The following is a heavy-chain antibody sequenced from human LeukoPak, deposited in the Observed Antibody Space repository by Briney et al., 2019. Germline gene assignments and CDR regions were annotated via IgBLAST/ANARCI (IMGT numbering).Heavy chain of an antibody. CDR2: IYYNAST. J-gene: IGHJ6*02. CDR3: ASSPAEYYDFWSGDYGMDV. V-gene: IGHV4-59*07. Sequence: SVTLSLRCTVSGGSICSYYWSWIRQPPGKALEWNGYIYYNASTTYNPSLKSRVTISVDTSKTQFSLKLSSVTAADTAVYYCASSPAEYYDFWSGDYGMDVWGQGTTVTVSS. CDR1: GGSICSYY. D-gene: IGHD3-3*01.